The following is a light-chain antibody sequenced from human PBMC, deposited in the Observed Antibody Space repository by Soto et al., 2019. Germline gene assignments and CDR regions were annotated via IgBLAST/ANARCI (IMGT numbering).Light chain of an antibody. CDR2: YIS. J-gene: IGKJ4*02. V-gene: IGKV3-11*02. Sequence: DIEMTQSPSTLSVSPGETASISCRASQSAGNFLAWYQQKPGQAPRLLIYYISTRPSGIPARFSGSGSGRKYFLITISRQHAEAAAYYCHQRSNRAPFTFGGGTKVDIK. CDR1: QSAGNF. CDR3: HQRSNRAPFT.